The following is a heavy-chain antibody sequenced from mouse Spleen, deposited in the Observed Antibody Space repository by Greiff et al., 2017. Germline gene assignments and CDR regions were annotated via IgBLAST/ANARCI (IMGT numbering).Heavy chain of an antibody. CDR1: GFTFSSYA. CDR2: ISSGGDYI. Sequence: EVKLVESGEGLVKPGGSLKLSCAASGFTFSSYAMSWVRQTPEKRLEWVAYISSGGDYIYYADTVKGRFTISRDNARNTLYLQMSSLKSEDTAMYYCTRDPDGPYAMDYWGQGTSVTVSS. V-gene: IGHV5-9-1*02. D-gene: IGHD2-3*01. CDR3: TRDPDGPYAMDY. J-gene: IGHJ4*01.